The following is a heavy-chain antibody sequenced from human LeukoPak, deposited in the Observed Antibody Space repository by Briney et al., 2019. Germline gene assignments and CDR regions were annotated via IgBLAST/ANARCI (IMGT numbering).Heavy chain of an antibody. V-gene: IGHV1-69*13. D-gene: IGHD3-3*01. J-gene: IGHJ4*02. CDR3: ASTNDFWSGYYPSDY. CDR2: IIPIFGTA. Sequence: SVKVSCKASGYTFTNYGISWVRQAPGQGLEWMGGIIPIFGTANYAQKFQGRVTITADESTSTAYMELSSLRSEDTAVYYCASTNDFWSGYYPSDYWGQGTLVTVSS. CDR1: GYTFTNYG.